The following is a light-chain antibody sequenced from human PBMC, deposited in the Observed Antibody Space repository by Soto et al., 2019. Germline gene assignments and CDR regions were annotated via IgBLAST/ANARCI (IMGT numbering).Light chain of an antibody. CDR2: GGS. V-gene: IGKV3-20*01. CDR3: QQYSSSRT. Sequence: EIVLTQSPATLSLSPGERATLSCRASQSVSNYLAWYQQKPGQAPRLLIYGGSSRATGIPVRFSGSGSETDFTLTITRLEPEDFAMYYCQQYSSSRTFGQGTKVDIK. CDR1: QSVSNY. J-gene: IGKJ1*01.